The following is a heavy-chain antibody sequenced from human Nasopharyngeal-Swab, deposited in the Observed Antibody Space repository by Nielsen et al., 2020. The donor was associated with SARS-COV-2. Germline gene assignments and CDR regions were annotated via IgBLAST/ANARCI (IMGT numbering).Heavy chain of an antibody. CDR1: GFSVSSNY. J-gene: IGHJ6*02. CDR2: IYGGDTT. V-gene: IGHV3-66*01. CDR3: VRERESSYGMDV. Sequence: GGSLRLSCIVSGFSVSSNYMSWVRQAPGKGLEWVSIIYGGDTTYYADSVKARFTISRDSSKNTLYLQMNSLRADDTAVYYCVRERESSYGMDVWGQGTTVTVSS. D-gene: IGHD6-6*01.